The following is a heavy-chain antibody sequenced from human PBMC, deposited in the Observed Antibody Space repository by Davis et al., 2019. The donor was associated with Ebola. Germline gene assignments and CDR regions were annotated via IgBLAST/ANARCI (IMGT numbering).Heavy chain of an antibody. J-gene: IGHJ3*02. Sequence: GESLKISCKGSGYSFTNYWIGWVRQMAEKGLEWMGIIYPGDSDTRYSPSFQGQVTISADKSISTAYLQWSSLKASDTAMYYCARRVPAAIDAFDIWGQGTMVTVSS. CDR2: IYPGDSDT. CDR1: GYSFTNYW. D-gene: IGHD2-2*01. CDR3: ARRVPAAIDAFDI. V-gene: IGHV5-51*01.